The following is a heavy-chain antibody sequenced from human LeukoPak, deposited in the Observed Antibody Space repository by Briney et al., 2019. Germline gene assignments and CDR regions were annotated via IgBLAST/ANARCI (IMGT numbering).Heavy chain of an antibody. CDR3: EGFLEWLPYYFDY. D-gene: IGHD3-3*01. CDR2: ISYDGSNK. Sequence: PGGSLRLSCAASGFTFSSYAMHWVRQAPGKGLEWVAVISYDGSNKYYADSVKGRFTISRDNSKNTLYLQMNSLRAEDTAVYYCEGFLEWLPYYFDYWGQGTLVTVSS. V-gene: IGHV3-30*04. CDR1: GFTFSSYA. J-gene: IGHJ4*02.